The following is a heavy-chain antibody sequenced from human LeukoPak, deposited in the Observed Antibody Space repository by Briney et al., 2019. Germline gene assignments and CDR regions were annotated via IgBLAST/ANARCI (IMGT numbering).Heavy chain of an antibody. Sequence: SETPSLTCIVSGGSISGYYWSWIRQPPGKGLEWIGYIYYSGNTNYNPSLKSRVSISVDTSKNQFSLRLSSVTAADTAVYYCARGQAGYSSGWSSPWGQGTLVTVSS. CDR3: ARGQAGYSSGWSSP. CDR1: GGSISGYY. CDR2: IYYSGNT. J-gene: IGHJ4*02. D-gene: IGHD6-19*01. V-gene: IGHV4-59*01.